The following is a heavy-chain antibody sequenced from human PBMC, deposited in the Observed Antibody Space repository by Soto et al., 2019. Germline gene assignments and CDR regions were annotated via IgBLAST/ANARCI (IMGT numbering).Heavy chain of an antibody. CDR2: INAGNGNT. V-gene: IGHV1-3*01. CDR1: VYTFTSHA. CDR3: ARGRSIAGGGSSCDY. D-gene: IGHD6-13*01. Sequence: GASVKASSKASVYTFTSHAMHSVRQATEQRLEWMGWINAGNGNTKYSQKFQGRVTITRDTSASTAYMELSSLRSEDTAVYYCARGRSIAGGGSSCDYWGQGTLVTVSS. J-gene: IGHJ4*02.